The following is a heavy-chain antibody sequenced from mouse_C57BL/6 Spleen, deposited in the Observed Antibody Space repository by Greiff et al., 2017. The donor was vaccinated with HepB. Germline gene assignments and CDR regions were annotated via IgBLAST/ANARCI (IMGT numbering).Heavy chain of an antibody. CDR2: IWSGGST. Sequence: QVQLKQSGPGLVQPSQSLSITCTVSGFSLTSYGVHWVRQSPGKGLEWLGVIWSGGSTDYNAAFISRLSISKDNSKSQVFFKMNRLQADDTAIYDCARRGGTTVVENWYFDVWGTGTTVTVSS. CDR1: GFSLTSYG. V-gene: IGHV2-2*01. D-gene: IGHD1-1*01. J-gene: IGHJ1*03. CDR3: ARRGGTTVVENWYFDV.